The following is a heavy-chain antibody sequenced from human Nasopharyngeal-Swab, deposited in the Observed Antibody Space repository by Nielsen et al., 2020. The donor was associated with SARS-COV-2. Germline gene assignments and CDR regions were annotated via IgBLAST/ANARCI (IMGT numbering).Heavy chain of an antibody. CDR3: ASHHGDCSGGSCYYRVFDY. Sequence: PGKGLEWIGYIYYSGSTYYNPSLKSRVTISVDTSKNQFSLKLRSVTAADTAVYYCASHHGDCSGGSCYYRVFDYWGQGTLVTVSS. V-gene: IGHV4-30-4*05. CDR2: IYYSGST. D-gene: IGHD2-15*01. J-gene: IGHJ4*02.